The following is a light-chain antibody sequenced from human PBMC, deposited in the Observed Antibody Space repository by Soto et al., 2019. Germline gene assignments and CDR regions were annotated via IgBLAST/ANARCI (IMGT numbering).Light chain of an antibody. CDR2: EVS. CDR1: STDIGSHYL. J-gene: IGLJ1*01. Sequence: QSALTQPASVSGSPGQSITISCTGTSTDIGSHYLVSWYQQHPGKVPKLIIYEVSNRPSGVSNRFSGSKSGHTASLTISGLQSEDEADYFCTSYTSSSTLDVFGTGTKVTVL. CDR3: TSYTSSSTLDV. V-gene: IGLV2-14*02.